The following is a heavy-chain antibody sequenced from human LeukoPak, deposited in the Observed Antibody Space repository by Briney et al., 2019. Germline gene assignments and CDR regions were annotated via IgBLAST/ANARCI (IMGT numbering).Heavy chain of an antibody. CDR2: ISNSGGRT. Sequence: PGGSLRLSCAASGFTFSSYGMSWVRQAPGKGLEWVSSISNSGGRTFYTDSVKGRFTISRDNSKITLYLQMNSLRAEDTAVYYCAKSYNGYESKPDYWGQGTLVTVSS. CDR3: AKSYNGYESKPDY. V-gene: IGHV3-23*01. D-gene: IGHD5-12*01. CDR1: GFTFSSYG. J-gene: IGHJ4*02.